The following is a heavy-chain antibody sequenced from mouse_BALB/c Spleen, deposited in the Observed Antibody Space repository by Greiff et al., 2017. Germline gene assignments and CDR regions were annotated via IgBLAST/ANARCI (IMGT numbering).Heavy chain of an antibody. J-gene: IGHJ1*01. CDR2: IYPGNVNT. D-gene: IGHD1-1*01. CDR1: GYTFTSYY. CDR3: ARGTTVVAKNWYFDV. V-gene: IGHV1S56*01. Sequence: VQLQQSGPELVKPGASVRISCKASGYTFTSYYIHWVKQRPGQGLEWIGWIYPGNVNTKYNEKFKGKATLTADKSSSTAYMQLSSLTSEDSAVYFCARGTTVVAKNWYFDVWGAGTTVTVSS.